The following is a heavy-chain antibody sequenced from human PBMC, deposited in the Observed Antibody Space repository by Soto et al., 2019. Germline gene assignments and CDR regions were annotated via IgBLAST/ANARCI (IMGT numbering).Heavy chain of an antibody. CDR1: GDSVSSNSAA. D-gene: IGHD6-19*01. CDR3: ARKAVADYYYYYGMDV. CDR2: TYYRSKWYN. J-gene: IGHJ6*02. Sequence: SQTLSLTCVISGDSVSSNSAAWNWIRQSPSRGLEWLGRTYYRSKWYNDYAVSVKSRITINPDTSKNQFSLQLNSATPEDTAVYYCARKAVADYYYYYGMDVWGQGTTVTVSS. V-gene: IGHV6-1*01.